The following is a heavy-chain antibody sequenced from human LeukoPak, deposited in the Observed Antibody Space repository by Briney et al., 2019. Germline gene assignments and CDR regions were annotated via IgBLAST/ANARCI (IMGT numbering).Heavy chain of an antibody. CDR2: IYYSGST. CDR1: GGSIRSYY. CDR3: ARVGGNYDSSGYYPMTAEYFQH. D-gene: IGHD3-22*01. J-gene: IGHJ1*01. Sequence: SETLSLTCTVSGGSIRSYYWSWIRQPPGKGLEWIAYIYYSGSTNYNPSLKSRVTISVDTSKNQFSLKLSSVTAADTAVYYCARVGGNYDSSGYYPMTAEYFQHWGQGTLVTVSS. V-gene: IGHV4-59*12.